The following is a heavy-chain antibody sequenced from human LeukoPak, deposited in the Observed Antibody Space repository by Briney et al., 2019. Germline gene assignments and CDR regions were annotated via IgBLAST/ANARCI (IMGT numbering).Heavy chain of an antibody. J-gene: IGHJ4*02. D-gene: IGHD2-8*02. Sequence: GGSLRLSCAASGFTFTNYYMSWIRQAPGKGLEWISYISSDGSTIDYADSAKGRFTISRDNAKNSLYLQMNRLRAEDTAVYYCAREHSTGYYWGQGTLVTVSS. CDR1: GFTFTNYY. CDR2: ISSDGSTI. CDR3: AREHSTGYY. V-gene: IGHV3-11*01.